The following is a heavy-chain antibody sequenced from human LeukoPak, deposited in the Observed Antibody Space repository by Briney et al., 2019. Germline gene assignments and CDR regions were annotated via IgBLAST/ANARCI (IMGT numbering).Heavy chain of an antibody. V-gene: IGHV3-23*01. Sequence: PGGSLRLSCAASGFTFSSYYMSWVRQAPGKGLEWVSAISGSGGSTYYADSVRGRFTISRDNSKNTLYLQMNSLRAEDTAVYYCAKDPLSYYYYYYMDVWGKGTTVTVSS. CDR2: ISGSGGST. CDR3: AKDPLSYYYYYYMDV. CDR1: GFTFSSYY. J-gene: IGHJ6*03.